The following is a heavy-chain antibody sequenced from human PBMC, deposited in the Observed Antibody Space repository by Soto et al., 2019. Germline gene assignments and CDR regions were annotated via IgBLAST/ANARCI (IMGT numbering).Heavy chain of an antibody. D-gene: IGHD2-15*01. CDR2: IGSAGDT. Sequence: EVQLVESGGGLVQPGGSLRLSCAASGFTLSGYDIHWVRQATGKGLEWVSCIGSAGDTYYEDFVKGRFTISRENAKNSLYLQMNSLRVGDTAVYYCTRKTPTKGMAVWGQGTTVTVSS. CDR1: GFTLSGYD. J-gene: IGHJ6*02. V-gene: IGHV3-13*01. CDR3: TRKTPTKGMAV.